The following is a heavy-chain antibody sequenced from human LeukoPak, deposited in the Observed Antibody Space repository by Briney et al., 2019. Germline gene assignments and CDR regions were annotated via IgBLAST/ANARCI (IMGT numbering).Heavy chain of an antibody. V-gene: IGHV3-20*04. CDR1: GFTFDDYG. CDR2: INWNGDST. Sequence: PGGSLILSCAASGFTFDDYGMSWVRQAPGKGLEWVSGINWNGDSTGYADSVKGRFTISRDNAKNSLYLQMDSLRADDTALFYCARATDGSGSPLGYWGQGTLVTVSS. CDR3: ARATDGSGSPLGY. D-gene: IGHD3-10*01. J-gene: IGHJ4*02.